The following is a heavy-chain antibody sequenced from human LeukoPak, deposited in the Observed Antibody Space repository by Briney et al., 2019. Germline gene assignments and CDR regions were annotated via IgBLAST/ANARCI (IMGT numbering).Heavy chain of an antibody. J-gene: IGHJ4*02. CDR3: ARAGVLWFGESKSDY. Sequence: GGSLRLSCAVSGFTFSNYWMSWIRQAPGKGLEWVANVNQDASEKYYVDSVKDRYTVSRDNAKNSLYLHMNSLRADDTAVYYCARAGVLWFGESKSDYWGQGTLVTVSS. V-gene: IGHV3-7*03. CDR2: VNQDASEK. CDR1: GFTFSNYW. D-gene: IGHD3-10*01.